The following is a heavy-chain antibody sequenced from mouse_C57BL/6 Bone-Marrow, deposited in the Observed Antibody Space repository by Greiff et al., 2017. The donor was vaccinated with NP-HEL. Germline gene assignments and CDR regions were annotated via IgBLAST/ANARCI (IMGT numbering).Heavy chain of an antibody. CDR2: IDPSDSST. CDR3: ARERAYYSNYYAMDY. J-gene: IGHJ4*01. CDR1: GYTFTSYW. Sequence: VQLQQPGAELVMPGASVKLSCKASGYTFTSYWMHWVKQRPGQGLEWIGEIDPSDSSTNYNQKFKGKSTLTVDKSSSTAYMQLSSLTSEDSAVYDCARERAYYSNYYAMDYWGQGTSVTVSS. D-gene: IGHD2-5*01. V-gene: IGHV1-69*01.